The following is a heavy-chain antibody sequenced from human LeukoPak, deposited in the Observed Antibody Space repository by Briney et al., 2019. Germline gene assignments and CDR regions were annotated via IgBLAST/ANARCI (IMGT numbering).Heavy chain of an antibody. V-gene: IGHV4-39*01. CDR2: IYYSGST. Sequence: SETLSLTCTVSGGSISSSSYYWGWIRQPPGKGLEWIGSIYYSGSTYYNPSLKSRVTISVDTSKNQFSLKLSSVTAADTAVYYCASSTGVFYYFYGMDVWGQGTTVTVSS. CDR1: GGSISSSSYY. J-gene: IGHJ6*02. CDR3: ASSTGVFYYFYGMDV. D-gene: IGHD2-8*02.